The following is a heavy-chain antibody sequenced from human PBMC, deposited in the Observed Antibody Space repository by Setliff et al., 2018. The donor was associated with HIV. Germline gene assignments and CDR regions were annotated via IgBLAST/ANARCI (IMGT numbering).Heavy chain of an antibody. Sequence: SETLSLTCAVYGGSFSGYYWTWIRQPPGKGLEWIGEINHSGSTNYNPSLKSRVTISVDTSKNQFSLKLSSVTAADTAVYYCARGLGRYGVQTRYFDLWGRGTLVTVSS. V-gene: IGHV4-34*01. CDR3: ARGLGRYGVQTRYFDL. J-gene: IGHJ2*01. CDR2: INHSGST. CDR1: GGSFSGYY. D-gene: IGHD4-17*01.